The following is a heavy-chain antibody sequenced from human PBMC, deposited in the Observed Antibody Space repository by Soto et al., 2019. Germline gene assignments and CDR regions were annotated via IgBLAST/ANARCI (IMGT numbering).Heavy chain of an antibody. V-gene: IGHV4-39*01. CDR3: ASGGYDFWSGYYSDYYYCGMDV. J-gene: IGHJ6*02. CDR1: GFPISSSSFY. CDR2: SYDSGST. Sequence: PGEILSLTCTVSGFPISSSSFYWGWIRQPPGKGLEWIGSSYDSGSTYYNPSLKSRVTISVDTSKNQYSLKLSSVAAADTAVYYCASGGYDFWSGYYSDYYYCGMDVWGQGTTVTVSS. D-gene: IGHD3-3*01.